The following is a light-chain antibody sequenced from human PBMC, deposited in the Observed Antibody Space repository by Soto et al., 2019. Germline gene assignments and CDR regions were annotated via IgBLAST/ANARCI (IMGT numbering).Light chain of an antibody. V-gene: IGKV3-15*01. CDR2: GAY. CDR1: QSVSSN. J-gene: IGKJ5*01. CDR3: HQYGNYGIT. Sequence: EIVMTQSPATLSVSPGERATLSCRASQSVSSNLAWYQHKPGQAPRLLIYGAYSRATGVPARFSGSGSGTDFTLTISRLEPEDFAVYYCHQYGNYGITFGQGTRLEIK.